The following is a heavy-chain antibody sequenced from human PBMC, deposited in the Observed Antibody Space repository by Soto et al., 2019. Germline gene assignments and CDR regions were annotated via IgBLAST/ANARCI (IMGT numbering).Heavy chain of an antibody. CDR3: ASRGYRYGFGYYYYGMDV. J-gene: IGHJ6*02. Sequence: EVQLVESGGGLVKPGGSLRLSCAASGFTFSSYSMNWVRQAPGKGLEWVSSISSSSSYIYYADSVKGRFTISRDNAKNSLYLQMNSLRAEDTAVYYCASRGYRYGFGYYYYGMDVWGQGTTVTVSS. V-gene: IGHV3-21*01. CDR2: ISSSSSYI. D-gene: IGHD5-18*01. CDR1: GFTFSSYS.